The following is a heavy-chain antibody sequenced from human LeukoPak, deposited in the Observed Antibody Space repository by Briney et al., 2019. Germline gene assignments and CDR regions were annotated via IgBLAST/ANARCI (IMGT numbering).Heavy chain of an antibody. V-gene: IGHV3-23*01. J-gene: IGHJ5*02. CDR1: GITFRSFW. CDR2: VSGTGGRT. D-gene: IGHD6-6*01. Sequence: GGSLRLSCAASGITFRSFWMSWVRQAPGKGLEWVSVVSGTGGRTYYADSVKGRFTISRDNSKNTLYLQMNSLRAEDTALYYCVKASSSSPQYNWFDAWGQGTLVTVSS. CDR3: VKASSSSPQYNWFDA.